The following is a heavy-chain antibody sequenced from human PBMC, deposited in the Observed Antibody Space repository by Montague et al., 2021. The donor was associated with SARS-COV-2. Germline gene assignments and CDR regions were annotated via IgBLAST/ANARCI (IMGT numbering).Heavy chain of an antibody. CDR2: IHDTGRT. D-gene: IGHD1-1*01. Sequence: SQTLSLTCTVSGGSISRGGYYYTWIRQYPGKGLEWIGNIHDTGRTNYNSSLRSRITMSVDTSKNQFSLKLTSVTAADTAVYYCARALEYGNASGYFDDWGQGTLVTVSS. J-gene: IGHJ4*02. CDR1: GGSISRGGYY. V-gene: IGHV4-31*03. CDR3: ARALEYGNASGYFDD.